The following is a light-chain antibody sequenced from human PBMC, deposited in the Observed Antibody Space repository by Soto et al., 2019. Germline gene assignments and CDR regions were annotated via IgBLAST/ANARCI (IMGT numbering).Light chain of an antibody. CDR3: QQYGSSSYT. Sequence: EIVLTQSPGTLYLSPGETATLSCRASQSISSSYLAWYQQKPGQAPRLLIYAASSRATGIPDRFSGSGSGTDFTLTISRLEPEDFAVYYCQQYGSSSYTFGQGTQLEIK. CDR1: QSISSSY. CDR2: AAS. V-gene: IGKV3-20*01. J-gene: IGKJ2*01.